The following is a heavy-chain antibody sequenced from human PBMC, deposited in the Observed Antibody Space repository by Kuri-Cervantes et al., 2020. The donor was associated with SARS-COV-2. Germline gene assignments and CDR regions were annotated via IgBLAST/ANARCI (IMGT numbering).Heavy chain of an antibody. CDR2: ISYDGSNK. CDR3: AKSSGTADGGFDP. Sequence: GESLKSSCAASGFTFSSYGMHWVRQAPGKGLEWVAVISYDGSNKYYADSVKGRFTISRDNSKNTLYLQMNSLRAEDTAVYYCAKSSGTADGGFDPWGQGTLVTVSS. D-gene: IGHD6-19*01. CDR1: GFTFSSYG. V-gene: IGHV3-30*18. J-gene: IGHJ5*02.